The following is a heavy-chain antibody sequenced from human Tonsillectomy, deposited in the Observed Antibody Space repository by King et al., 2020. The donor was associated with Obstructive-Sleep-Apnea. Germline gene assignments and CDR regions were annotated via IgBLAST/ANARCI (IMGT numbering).Heavy chain of an antibody. V-gene: IGHV3-33*01. CDR3: AGNRALWPDYYYAMDV. J-gene: IGHJ6*02. CDR2: IWVNGNKK. CDR1: GFTFGRFC. D-gene: IGHD2-21*01. Sequence: VQLVESGGGVVQPGRSLRLSCAASGFTFGRFCMHWVRQPPGRGLEWVTLIWVNGNKKEYADSVKGRFTVSRDNSRNTVDLQMNSLRAEDSGVYYCAGNRALWPDYYYAMDVWGQGTTVTVTS.